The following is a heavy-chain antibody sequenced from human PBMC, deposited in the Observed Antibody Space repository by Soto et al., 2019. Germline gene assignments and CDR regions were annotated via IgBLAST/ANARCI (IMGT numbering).Heavy chain of an antibody. V-gene: IGHV1-2*02. CDR2: INPKSDDT. D-gene: IGHD4-4*01. CDR3: ARKHSLDYIRWGLDP. J-gene: IGHJ5*02. Sequence: SVKVSCKASGYPFSDNQIHWLRRAPGQGLEWMGRINPKSDDTNYAQKFQGRVTMTRDTSIDTAYLELTGLTSDDTATYYCARKHSLDYIRWGLDPWGQGTLVTSPQ. CDR1: GYPFSDNQ.